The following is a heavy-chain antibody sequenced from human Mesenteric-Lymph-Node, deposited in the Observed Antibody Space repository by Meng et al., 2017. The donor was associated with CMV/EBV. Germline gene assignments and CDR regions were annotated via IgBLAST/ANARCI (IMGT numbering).Heavy chain of an antibody. CDR1: GGSMSSYY. CDR3: ARDLGPRIVTSKYYYNGMDV. D-gene: IGHD1-26*01. CDR2: IYYSGSTN. J-gene: IGHJ6*02. Sequence: SETLSLTCTVSGGSMSSYYWSWIRQPPGKGLEWIGHIYYSGSTNNHNPSFESRVTISVDTSKNQISLKLRSVTAADTAIYYCARDLGPRIVTSKYYYNGMDVWGQGTTVTVSS. V-gene: IGHV4-59*01.